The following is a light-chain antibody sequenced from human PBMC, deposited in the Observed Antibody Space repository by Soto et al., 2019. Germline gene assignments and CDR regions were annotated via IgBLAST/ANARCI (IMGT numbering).Light chain of an antibody. V-gene: IGLV1-40*01. J-gene: IGLJ2*01. CDR3: AAWEVSLNDVV. CDR1: SSNIGAGFD. CDR2: GNN. Sequence: QSVLTQPPSVSGAPGQRVTISCTGSSSNIGAGFDVHWCQQLPGTAPKLLIYGNNNRPSGVPDRFSGSKSGTSASLAITGLQAEDEADDYCAAWEVSLNDVVFGGGTKLTVL.